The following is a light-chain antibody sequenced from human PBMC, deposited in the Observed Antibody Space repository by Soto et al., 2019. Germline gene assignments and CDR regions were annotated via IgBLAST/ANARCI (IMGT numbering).Light chain of an antibody. V-gene: IGLV2-18*01. Sequence: QSVLTQPPSVSGSPGQSVTISCTGTSSDIGSFNRVSWYQQPPGTAPKVIIFEVNNRPSGVPDRFSGSQSGNTASLIISGLQAEDEADYYCSLATNRNTRVFGGGTKLTVL. CDR2: EVN. J-gene: IGLJ3*02. CDR3: SLATNRNTRV. CDR1: SSDIGSFNR.